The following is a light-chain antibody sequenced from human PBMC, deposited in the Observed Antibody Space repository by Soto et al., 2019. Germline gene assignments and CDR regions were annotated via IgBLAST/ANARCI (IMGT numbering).Light chain of an antibody. CDR1: QNINTY. Sequence: DIQMTQSPSSLSASVGDRVTITCRASQNINTYLNWCQQKPGKAPNLLIFAASSLQSGVPSRFSGSGSGTDFTLTISSLQPEDFATYYCQQSYSTPCTFGQGTKLE. J-gene: IGKJ2*02. CDR2: AAS. V-gene: IGKV1-39*01. CDR3: QQSYSTPCT.